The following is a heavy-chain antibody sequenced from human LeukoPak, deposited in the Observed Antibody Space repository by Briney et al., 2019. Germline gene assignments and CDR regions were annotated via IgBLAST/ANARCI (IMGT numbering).Heavy chain of an antibody. V-gene: IGHV3-33*01. D-gene: IGHD3-10*01. CDR1: GFTFMSYG. CDR3: ARGRGSGSSTFDY. CDR2: IWYDGSNK. J-gene: IGHJ4*02. Sequence: GGSLRLSCAASGFTFMSYGMHWVRQAPGKGLEWVAVIWYDGSNKYYADSVKGRFTISRDNSKNTLYLQMNSLRAEDTAVYYCARGRGSGSSTFDYWGQGTLVTVSS.